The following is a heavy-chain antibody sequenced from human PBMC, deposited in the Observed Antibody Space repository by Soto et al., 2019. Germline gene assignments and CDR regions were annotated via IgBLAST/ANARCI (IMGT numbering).Heavy chain of an antibody. CDR3: ARDQDTVVNGGNYFDY. CDR2: IWYDGSNK. D-gene: IGHD2-15*01. V-gene: IGHV3-33*01. Sequence: QVQLVESGGGVVQPGRSLRLSCAASGFTFSSYGMHWVRQAPGKGLEWVAVIWYDGSNKYYADSVKGRFTISRDNSKNTLYLQMNSLRAEDTAVYYCARDQDTVVNGGNYFDYWGQGTLVTVS. CDR1: GFTFSSYG. J-gene: IGHJ4*02.